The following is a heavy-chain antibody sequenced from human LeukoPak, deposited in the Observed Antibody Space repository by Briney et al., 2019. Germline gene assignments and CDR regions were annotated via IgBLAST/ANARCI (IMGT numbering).Heavy chain of an antibody. D-gene: IGHD3-10*01. CDR2: ISSGGGTV. CDR3: ARGGSLVGY. Sequence: GGSLRLSCAASGFTFNNYEMHWVRRAPGKGLEWVSYISSGGGTVYYADSVKGRFTVSRDNAKNSLYLQMSSLRAEDTAVYYCARGGSLVGYWGQGTLVSVSS. CDR1: GFTFNNYE. V-gene: IGHV3-48*03. J-gene: IGHJ4*02.